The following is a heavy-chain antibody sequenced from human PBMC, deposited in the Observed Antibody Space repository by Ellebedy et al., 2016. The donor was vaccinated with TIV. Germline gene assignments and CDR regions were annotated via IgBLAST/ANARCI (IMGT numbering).Heavy chain of an antibody. CDR1: GGTFSSYA. J-gene: IGHJ4*02. CDR3: ARGNGDCSSTSCYNY. Sequence: SVKVSCXASGGTFSSYAISWVRQAPGQGLEWMGGIIPIFGTANYAQKFQGRVTITADESTSTAYMELSSLRSEDTAVYYCARGNGDCSSTSCYNYWGQGTLVTVSS. D-gene: IGHD2-2*02. CDR2: IIPIFGTA. V-gene: IGHV1-69*13.